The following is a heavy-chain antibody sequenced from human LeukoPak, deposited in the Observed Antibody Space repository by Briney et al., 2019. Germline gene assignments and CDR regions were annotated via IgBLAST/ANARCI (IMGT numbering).Heavy chain of an antibody. D-gene: IGHD2-15*01. J-gene: IGHJ4*02. V-gene: IGHV3-23*01. CDR2: ISGSAGST. CDR1: GFNFSSYA. CDR3: ARCGSGGSEHDY. Sequence: GGSLRLSCAASGFNFSSYAMNWVRQAPGKGLEWVSAISGSAGSTYYADSVKGRFTISRDNSKNTLSLQMSSLRAEDTAVYYCARCGSGGSEHDYWGQGTLVTVSS.